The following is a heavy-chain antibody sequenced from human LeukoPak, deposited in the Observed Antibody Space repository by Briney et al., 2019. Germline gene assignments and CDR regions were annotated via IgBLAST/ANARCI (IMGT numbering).Heavy chain of an antibody. Sequence: GASVKVSCKASGYTFTSNYIHWVRQAPGQGLEWMGMIYPRDGSTSYAQKFQGGVTVTRDTSTSTVHMELSGLRSEDTAVYYCASLYDIVGTTVDYWGQGTLVTVSS. V-gene: IGHV1-46*01. D-gene: IGHD1-26*01. CDR2: IYPRDGST. CDR3: ASLYDIVGTTVDY. J-gene: IGHJ4*02. CDR1: GYTFTSNY.